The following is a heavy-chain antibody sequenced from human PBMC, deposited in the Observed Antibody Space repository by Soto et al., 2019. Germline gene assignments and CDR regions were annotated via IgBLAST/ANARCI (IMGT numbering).Heavy chain of an antibody. J-gene: IGHJ4*02. Sequence: PGGSLRLSCAASGLTFSTYAMNWVRQAPGKGLEWVSGISGSAYSTNYADSVKGRFTISRDNSKNTLYLQMNSLRVGDTALYYCAKDKGYCSGASCLRGFDYWGQGTLVTVSS. CDR1: GLTFSTYA. D-gene: IGHD2-15*01. CDR2: ISGSAYST. V-gene: IGHV3-23*01. CDR3: AKDKGYCSGASCLRGFDY.